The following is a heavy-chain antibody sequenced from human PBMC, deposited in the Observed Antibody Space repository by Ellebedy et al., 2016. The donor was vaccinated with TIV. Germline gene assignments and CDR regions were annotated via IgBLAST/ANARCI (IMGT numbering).Heavy chain of an antibody. D-gene: IGHD3-9*01. Sequence: PGGSLRLSCAASGFSFSTYGMHWVRQAPGQGLEWVAFIWYDGYNKDYADSVKGRFTISRDNSKSTLYLEMKSLRVEDTAVYYCAREQSPYYEILTGSFDYWGQGALVTVSS. V-gene: IGHV3-33*01. CDR3: AREQSPYYEILTGSFDY. CDR2: IWYDGYNK. CDR1: GFSFSTYG. J-gene: IGHJ4*02.